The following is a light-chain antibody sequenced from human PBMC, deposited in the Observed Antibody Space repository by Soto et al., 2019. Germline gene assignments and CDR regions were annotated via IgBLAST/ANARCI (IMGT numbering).Light chain of an antibody. CDR3: QQYNSYSP. CDR2: KAS. V-gene: IGKV1-5*03. CDR1: QSINSL. J-gene: IGKJ4*02. Sequence: DIQMTQSPSTLSASVGDRVTITCRASQSINSLLAWYQQKPGKAPKLLIYKASSLESGVPSRFSGNGSGTEFTLIISSLQPDDFASYYCQQYNSYSPFGGGTKVEIK.